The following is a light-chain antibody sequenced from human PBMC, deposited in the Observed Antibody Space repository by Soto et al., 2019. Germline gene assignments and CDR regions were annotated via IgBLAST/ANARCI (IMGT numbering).Light chain of an antibody. Sequence: EIVLTQSPGTLSLSPGERATLSCRASQSVSSGYLAWYQQKFGQAPRLLIYGASSRATGIPDRFSGSGSGTDFTLTISRLEPEEFAVSYCQQYGSSPPFGGGTKVEIK. V-gene: IGKV3-20*01. CDR1: QSVSSGY. J-gene: IGKJ4*01. CDR3: QQYGSSPP. CDR2: GAS.